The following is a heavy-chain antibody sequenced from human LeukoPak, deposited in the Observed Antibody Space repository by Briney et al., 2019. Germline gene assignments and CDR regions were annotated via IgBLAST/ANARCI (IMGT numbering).Heavy chain of an antibody. V-gene: IGHV3-21*01. D-gene: IGHD4-17*01. CDR3: ARGSDTVTNENWFDP. CDR2: ISSSSSYI. Sequence: GGSLRLSCAASGFTFSSYSMNWVRQAPGKGLEWVSSISSSSSYIYYADSVKGRFTISRDNAKNSLYLQMSSLRAEDTAVYYCARGSDTVTNENWFDPWGQGTLVTVSS. J-gene: IGHJ5*02. CDR1: GFTFSSYS.